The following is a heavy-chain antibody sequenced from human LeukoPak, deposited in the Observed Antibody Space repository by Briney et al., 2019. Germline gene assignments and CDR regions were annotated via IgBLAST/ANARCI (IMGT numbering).Heavy chain of an antibody. CDR2: ISYDGSNK. Sequence: GGSLRLSCAASGFTFSSYAMHWVRQAPGRGLEWVSVISYDGSNKYYTDSVKGRFTISRDNSKNTLYLQMNSLRAEDTAVYYCAKGWWFGEFEKEVFDYWGQGTLVTVSS. CDR3: AKGWWFGEFEKEVFDY. D-gene: IGHD3-10*01. J-gene: IGHJ4*02. CDR1: GFTFSSYA. V-gene: IGHV3-30*04.